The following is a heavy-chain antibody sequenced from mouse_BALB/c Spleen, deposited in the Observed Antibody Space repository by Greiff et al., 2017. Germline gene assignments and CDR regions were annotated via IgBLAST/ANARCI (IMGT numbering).Heavy chain of an antibody. CDR1: GYTFTSYY. CDR3: TRSRRYYAMDY. CDR2: INPSNGGT. Sequence: QVQLKESGAELVKPGASVKLSCKASGYTFTSYYMYWVKQRPGQGLEWIGEINPSNGGTNFNEKFKSKATLTVDKSSSTAYMQLSSLTSEDSAVYYCTRSRRYYAMDYWGQGTSVTVSS. V-gene: IGHV1S81*02. J-gene: IGHJ4*01.